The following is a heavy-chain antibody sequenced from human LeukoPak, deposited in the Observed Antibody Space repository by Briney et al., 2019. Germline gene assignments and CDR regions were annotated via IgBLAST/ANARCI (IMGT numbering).Heavy chain of an antibody. CDR2: MNPNSGNT. D-gene: IGHD3-10*01. CDR1: RYTFTSYD. Sequence: ASVKVSCKASRYTFTSYDINWVRQATGQGLEWMGWMNPNSGNTGYAQKFQGRVTITRNTSISTAYMELSSLRSEDTAVYYCARGLKRFGVGASTPNDYWGQGTLVTVSS. V-gene: IGHV1-8*03. J-gene: IGHJ4*02. CDR3: ARGLKRFGVGASTPNDY.